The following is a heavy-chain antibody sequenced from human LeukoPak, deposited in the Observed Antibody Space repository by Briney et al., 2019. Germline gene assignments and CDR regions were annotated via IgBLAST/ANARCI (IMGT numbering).Heavy chain of an antibody. CDR2: IKQDGSEK. CDR3: ARSSTYSSSWIDY. CDR1: GFTFSSYW. Sequence: GGSLRLSCAASGFTFSSYWMSWVRQAPGKGLEWVANIKQDGSEKYYVDSVKGRFTISRDNAKNSLYLQMNSLRAEDTAVYYCARSSTYSSSWIDYWGQGTLVTVSS. J-gene: IGHJ4*02. V-gene: IGHV3-7*01. D-gene: IGHD6-13*01.